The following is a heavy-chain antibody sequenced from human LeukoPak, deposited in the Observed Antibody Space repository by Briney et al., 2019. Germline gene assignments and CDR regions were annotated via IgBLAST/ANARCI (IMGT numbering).Heavy chain of an antibody. CDR1: GGSISSYY. CDR3: ARELLSAASWFDP. V-gene: IGHV4-4*07. Sequence: KASETLSLTCTVSGGSISSYYWSWIRQPAGKKLEWIGRIYTSGSTNYNPSLRSRVTMSVDTSKNQFSLKLSSVTAADTAVYYCARELLSAASWFDPWGQGTLVTVSS. D-gene: IGHD1-26*01. CDR2: IYTSGST. J-gene: IGHJ5*02.